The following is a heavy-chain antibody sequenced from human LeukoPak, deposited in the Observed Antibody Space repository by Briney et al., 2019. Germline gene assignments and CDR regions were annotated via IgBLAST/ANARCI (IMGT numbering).Heavy chain of an antibody. CDR3: ARLDYSSGWYVY. D-gene: IGHD6-19*01. CDR2: INHSGST. J-gene: IGHJ4*02. V-gene: IGHV4-34*01. Sequence: SETLSLTCAVYGGSFSGYYWSWIRQPPGKGLEWIGEINHSGSTNYNPSLKSRVTISVDTSKNQISLKLSSVTAADTAVYYCARLDYSSGWYVYWGQGTLVTVSS. CDR1: GGSFSGYY.